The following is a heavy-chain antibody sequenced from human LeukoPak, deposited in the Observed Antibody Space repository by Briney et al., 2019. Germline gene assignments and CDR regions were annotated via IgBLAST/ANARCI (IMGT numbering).Heavy chain of an antibody. V-gene: IGHV4-59*01. Sequence: SSETLSRTCTVSGGSISSYYWSWIRQPPRKGLEWIGYIYYSGSTNYNPSLKSRVTISVDTSKNQFSLKLSSVTAADTAVYYCARASSGWYGVDYWGQGTLVTVSS. CDR2: IYYSGST. D-gene: IGHD6-19*01. CDR1: GGSISSYY. J-gene: IGHJ4*02. CDR3: ARASSGWYGVDY.